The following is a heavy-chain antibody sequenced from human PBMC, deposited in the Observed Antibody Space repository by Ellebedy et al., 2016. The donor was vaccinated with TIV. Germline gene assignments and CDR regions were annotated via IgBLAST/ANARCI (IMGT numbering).Heavy chain of an antibody. J-gene: IGHJ4*02. CDR1: GFTFSSYA. CDR3: ARDIAGEYYFDY. V-gene: IGHV3-21*01. D-gene: IGHD3-16*02. CDR2: ISSSSSYI. Sequence: GGSLRLXCAASGFTFSSYAMSWVRQAPGKGLEWVSSISSSSSYIYYADSVKGRFTISRDNAKNSLYLQMNSLRAEDTAVYYCARDIAGEYYFDYWGQGTLVTVSS.